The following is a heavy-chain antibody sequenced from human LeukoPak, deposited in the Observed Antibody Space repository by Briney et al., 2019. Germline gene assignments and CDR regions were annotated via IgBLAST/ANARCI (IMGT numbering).Heavy chain of an antibody. V-gene: IGHV3-7*01. Sequence: GGSLRLSCAAPGFTFSGHWMSWVGQAPGKGLEWVANINQGGSDKYYVDSVKGRFTISRDNANNLLYLQMNSLRGEDTAVYYCTRDRSRAEDDWGQGTLVTVSS. CDR2: INQGGSDK. CDR1: GFTFSGHW. D-gene: IGHD1-14*01. CDR3: TRDRSRAEDD. J-gene: IGHJ4*02.